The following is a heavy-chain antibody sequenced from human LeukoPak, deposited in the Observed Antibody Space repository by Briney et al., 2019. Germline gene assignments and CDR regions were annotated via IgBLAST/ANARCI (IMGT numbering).Heavy chain of an antibody. D-gene: IGHD6-13*01. CDR3: ATLAAAGTNY. CDR1: GFTFSRYW. CDR2: ADYDGSDT. Sequence: GGSLRLSCAASGFTFSRYWMHWVRQTPGKGLVWVSRADYDGSDTSYADSVRGRFTISRDNAKNTLYLQMNSLSAEDTAVYYCATLAAAGTNYWGQGTLVTVSS. J-gene: IGHJ4*02. V-gene: IGHV3-74*01.